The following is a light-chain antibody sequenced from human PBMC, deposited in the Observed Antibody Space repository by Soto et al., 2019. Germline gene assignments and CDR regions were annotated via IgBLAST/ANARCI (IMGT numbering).Light chain of an antibody. CDR3: QQYSSDWT. J-gene: IGKJ1*01. V-gene: IGKV1-5*03. Sequence: DIQMTQSPSTLSASVGDRVTITCRASQRISSWLAWYQQKPGKAPKLLIYKASSLESGVPSRFSGSGSGTEFTLTISSMQPDDFATYYCQQYSSDWTFGQGTKVEIK. CDR1: QRISSW. CDR2: KAS.